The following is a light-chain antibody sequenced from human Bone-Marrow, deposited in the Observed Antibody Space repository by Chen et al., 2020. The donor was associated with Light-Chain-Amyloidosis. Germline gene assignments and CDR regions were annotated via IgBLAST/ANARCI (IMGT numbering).Light chain of an antibody. J-gene: IGLJ3*02. CDR3: QVWDRSSDRPV. CDR2: DDS. V-gene: IGLV3-21*02. CDR1: NIGSTS. Sequence: SYVLTQPSPVSVAPGPTATIACGGNNIGSTSVHCYQQTAGQAPLLVVYDDSDRPSGIPERLSGSNSGDTATLTISRVEAGDEADYYFQVWDRSSDRPVFGGGTKLTVL.